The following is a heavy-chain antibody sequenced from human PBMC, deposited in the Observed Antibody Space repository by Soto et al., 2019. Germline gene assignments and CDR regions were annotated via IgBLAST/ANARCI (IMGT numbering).Heavy chain of an antibody. V-gene: IGHV4-30-4*01. D-gene: IGHD3-10*01. CDR3: ARDASDTMVRGVIFWRWFDP. J-gene: IGHJ5*02. Sequence: SETLSLTCTVSGGSISSGDYYWSWIRQPPGKGLEWIGYIYYSGSTYYNPSLKSRVTISVDTSKNQFSLKLSSVTAADTAVYYCARDASDTMVRGVIFWRWFDPWGQGTLVTVSS. CDR2: IYYSGST. CDR1: GGSISSGDYY.